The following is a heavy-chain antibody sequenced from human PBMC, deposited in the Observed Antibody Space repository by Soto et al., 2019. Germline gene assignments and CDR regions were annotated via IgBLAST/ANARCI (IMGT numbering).Heavy chain of an antibody. D-gene: IGHD6-13*01. CDR3: ARAGRAAARPDGYYGMDV. J-gene: IGHJ6*02. CDR1: GGTFSSYA. Sequence: QVQLVQSGAEVKKPGSSVKVSCKASGGTFSSYAISWVRQAPGQGLEWMGGIIPIFGTANYAQKFQGRVTITADESTSTAYMELSRLRSEDTAVYYCARAGRAAARPDGYYGMDVWGQGTTVTVSS. V-gene: IGHV1-69*12. CDR2: IIPIFGTA.